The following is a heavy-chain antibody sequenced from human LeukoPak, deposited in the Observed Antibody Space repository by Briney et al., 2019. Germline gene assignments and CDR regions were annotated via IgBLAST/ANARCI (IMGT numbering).Heavy chain of an antibody. D-gene: IGHD3-10*01. CDR1: GGTFSSYA. CDR3: AREQGRTPTRGVMDV. J-gene: IGHJ6*04. V-gene: IGHV1-69*05. Sequence: GSSVKLSCKASGGTFSSYAMSWVRQAPGQGLEWMGGIIPIFGTANYAQKFQGRVTITTDKSTSTAYMELSSLRSEDTAVYYCAREQGRTPTRGVMDVWGKGTTVTVSS. CDR2: IIPIFGTA.